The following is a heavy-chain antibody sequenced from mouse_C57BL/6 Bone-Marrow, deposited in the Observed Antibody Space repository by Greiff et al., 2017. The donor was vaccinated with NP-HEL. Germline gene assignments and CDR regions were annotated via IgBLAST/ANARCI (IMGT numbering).Heavy chain of an antibody. CDR2: INPSSGYT. V-gene: IGHV1-7*01. CDR3: ARSRGYYPYDFDG. CDR1: GYTFTSYW. Sequence: QVQLQQSGAELAKPGASVKLSCTASGYTFTSYWMHWVKQRPGQGLEWIGYINPSSGYTKYNQKFKDKATLTADKSSSTAYMQLSSLTYEDTAVYYCARSRGYYPYDFDGWGQGTTLTVDS. J-gene: IGHJ2*01. D-gene: IGHD2-3*01.